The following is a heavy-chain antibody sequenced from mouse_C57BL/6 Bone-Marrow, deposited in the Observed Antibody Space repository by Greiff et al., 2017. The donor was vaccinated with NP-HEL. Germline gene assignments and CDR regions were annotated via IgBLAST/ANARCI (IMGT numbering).Heavy chain of an antibody. D-gene: IGHD2-3*01. V-gene: IGHV14-4*01. CDR3: TTDGYYVAY. Sequence: VQLQQSGAELVRPGASVKLSCTASGFNIKDDYMHWVKQRPEQGLEWIGWIDPENGDTEYASKFQGKATITADTSSNTAYLQFSSLTSEDTAVYYCTTDGYYVAYWGQGTLVTVSA. CDR1: GFNIKDDY. J-gene: IGHJ3*01. CDR2: IDPENGDT.